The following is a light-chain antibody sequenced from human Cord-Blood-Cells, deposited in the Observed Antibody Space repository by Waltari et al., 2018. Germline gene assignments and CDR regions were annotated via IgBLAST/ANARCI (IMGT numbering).Light chain of an antibody. Sequence: DIQMTQSPSTLSASVGDRVTITCRASQSISSWLAWYQQKPGKAPKLLIYKASSLESGFPSRFSGSRSGTEFTLTISSLQPDHFATYYCQQYNSYPLTFGGGTKVEIK. V-gene: IGKV1-5*03. CDR2: KAS. J-gene: IGKJ4*01. CDR1: QSISSW. CDR3: QQYNSYPLT.